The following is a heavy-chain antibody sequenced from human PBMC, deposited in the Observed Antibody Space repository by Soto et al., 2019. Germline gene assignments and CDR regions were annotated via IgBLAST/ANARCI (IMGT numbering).Heavy chain of an antibody. Sequence: QLQLQESGSGLIKPSQTLSLTCAVSGGSISTSDYTWSWIRQPPGRGLEWIGSVYHSGATHYMPSLKNRLTMSLDKSKNQVSLDLTFVNAADTAVYYCVRERKIFGVAPGGGVDVWGQGTTVTVSS. CDR2: VYHSGAT. CDR1: GGSISTSDYT. J-gene: IGHJ6*02. V-gene: IGHV4-30-2*01. CDR3: VRERKIFGVAPGGGVDV. D-gene: IGHD3-3*01.